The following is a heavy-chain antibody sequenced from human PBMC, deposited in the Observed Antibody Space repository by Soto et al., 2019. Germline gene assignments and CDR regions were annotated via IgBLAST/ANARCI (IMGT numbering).Heavy chain of an antibody. D-gene: IGHD6-13*01. J-gene: IGHJ4*02. CDR1: GGSISSGGYY. CDR2: IYYSGST. CDR3: AEGEGIAAADTNY. Sequence: PSETLSLTCTVSGGSISSGGYYWSWIRQHPGKGLEWIGYIYYSGSTYYNPSLKSRVTISVDTSKNQFSLKLSSVTAADTAVYYCAEGEGIAAADTNYWGQGTLVTVSS. V-gene: IGHV4-31*03.